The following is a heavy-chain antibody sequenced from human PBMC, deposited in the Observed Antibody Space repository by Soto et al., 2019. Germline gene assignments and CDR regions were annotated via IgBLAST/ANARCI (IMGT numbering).Heavy chain of an antibody. Sequence: QVQLQESGPGLVKPSQTLSLTCTVSGGSISSGGYYWSWIRQHPGKGLEWIGYIYYSGSTYYNPSLKSRVTLSGDTSKNQFSLKLSSVTAADTAGYYCARGDYYDSSGYYTFGYWGQGTLVTVSS. CDR3: ARGDYYDSSGYYTFGY. J-gene: IGHJ4*02. V-gene: IGHV4-31*03. D-gene: IGHD3-22*01. CDR2: IYYSGST. CDR1: GGSISSGGYY.